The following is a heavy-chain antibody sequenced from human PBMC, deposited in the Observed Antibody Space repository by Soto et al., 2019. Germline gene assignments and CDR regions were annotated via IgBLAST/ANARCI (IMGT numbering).Heavy chain of an antibody. V-gene: IGHV4-59*08. J-gene: IGHJ4*02. Sequence: SETLSLTCTVSGGSISSYYWSWIRQPPGKGLEWIGYIYYSGSTNYNPSLKSRVTISVDTSKNQFSLKLSSVTAADTAVYYCARFMYSSGCQIFDYWGQGTLVTVSS. CDR2: IYYSGST. CDR1: GGSISSYY. CDR3: ARFMYSSGCQIFDY. D-gene: IGHD6-19*01.